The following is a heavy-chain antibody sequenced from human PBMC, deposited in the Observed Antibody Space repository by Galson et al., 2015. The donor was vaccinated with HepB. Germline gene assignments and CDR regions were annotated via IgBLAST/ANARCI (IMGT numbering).Heavy chain of an antibody. D-gene: IGHD6-19*01. CDR2: ISYDGSNK. CDR3: ARSKHTYSSGPDAFDI. V-gene: IGHV3-30*04. J-gene: IGHJ3*02. CDR1: GFTFSSYA. Sequence: SLRLSCAASGFTFSSYAMHWVRQAPGKGLEWVAVISYDGSNKYYADSVKGRFTISRDNSKNTLYLQMNSLRAEDTAVYYCARSKHTYSSGPDAFDIWGQGTMVTVSS.